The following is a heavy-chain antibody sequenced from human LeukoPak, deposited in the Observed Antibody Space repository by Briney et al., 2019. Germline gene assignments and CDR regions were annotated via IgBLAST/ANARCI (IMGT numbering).Heavy chain of an antibody. V-gene: IGHV4-34*01. J-gene: IGHJ5*02. CDR2: INHSGST. D-gene: IGHD4-17*01. CDR3: ARAQGRDSVTNWFGT. CDR1: GGSFSGYY. Sequence: SETLSLTCAVYGGSFSGYYWSWIRQPPGKGLEWIGEINHSGSTNYNPSLKSRVTISVDTSKNQFSLKLSSVTAADTAVYYCARAQGRDSVTNWFGTWGQGTLVTVSS.